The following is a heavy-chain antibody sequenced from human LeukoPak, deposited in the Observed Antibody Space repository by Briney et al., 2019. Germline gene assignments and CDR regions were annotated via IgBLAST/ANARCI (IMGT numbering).Heavy chain of an antibody. D-gene: IGHD2-2*02. CDR2: INHSGST. J-gene: IGHJ4*02. CDR1: GGSFSGYY. V-gene: IGHV4-34*01. Sequence: SETLSLTCAVYGGSFSGYYWSWIRQPPGKGLEWIGEINHSGSTNYNPSLKSRVTISVDTSKNQFSLKLSSVTAADTAVYYCARGPNRYCSSTSCYRGYFDYWGQGTLVTVSS. CDR3: ARGPNRYCSSTSCYRGYFDY.